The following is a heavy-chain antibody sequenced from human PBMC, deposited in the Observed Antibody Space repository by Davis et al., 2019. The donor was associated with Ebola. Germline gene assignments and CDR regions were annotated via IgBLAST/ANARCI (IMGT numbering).Heavy chain of an antibody. CDR1: GYTFTGYY. V-gene: IGHV1-2*04. CDR2: INPNSGGT. J-gene: IGHJ6*02. Sequence: ASVKVSCKASGYTFTGYYMHWVRQAPGQALPSLFVINPNSGGTNYAKKFQGWVTMTRDTSISTAYMELSRLRSDDTAVYYCARDKGYYYGMDVWGQGTTVTVSS. CDR3: ARDKGYYYGMDV.